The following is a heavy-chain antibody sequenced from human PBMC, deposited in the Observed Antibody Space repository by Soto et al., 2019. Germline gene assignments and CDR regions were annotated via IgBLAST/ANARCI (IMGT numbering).Heavy chain of an antibody. CDR3: VAETKSGAFDI. CDR2: ISSSSTYI. D-gene: IGHD6-19*01. CDR1: GFIFSSYN. Sequence: GGSLRLSCAASGFIFSSYNMNWVRQAPGKGLEWVSSISSSSTYIDYADSVKGRFTISRDNAKNSLYVQMNSLRAEDTAVYYCVAETKSGAFDIWGQGTMVTVSS. V-gene: IGHV3-21*01. J-gene: IGHJ3*02.